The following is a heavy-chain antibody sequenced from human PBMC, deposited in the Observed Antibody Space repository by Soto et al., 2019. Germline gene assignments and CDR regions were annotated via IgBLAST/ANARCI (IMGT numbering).Heavy chain of an antibody. D-gene: IGHD3-22*01. Sequence: SGTLALTCTVSGGCISSYYWSWIRQPTGKGLEWIGYIHYSGSTNYNPSLKSRVTISVDTSKNQFSLKLSSVTAADTAVYYCAILARGYSVSSGYLVTHRAANHFDCWGPATLGTVSS. CDR1: GGCISSYY. CDR2: IHYSGST. CDR3: AILARGYSVSSGYLVTHRAANHFDC. J-gene: IGHJ4*02. V-gene: IGHV4-59*01.